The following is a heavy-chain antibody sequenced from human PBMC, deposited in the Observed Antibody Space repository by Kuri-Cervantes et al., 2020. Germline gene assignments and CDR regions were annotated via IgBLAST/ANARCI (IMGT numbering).Heavy chain of an antibody. D-gene: IGHD1-7*01. Sequence: ASVKVSCKASGYTFTSYGISWVRQAPGQGLEWMGWISAYNGNTNYAQKLRGRVTMTTDTSTSTAYMELRSLRSDDTAVYYCAEVNWNYGIWFDPWGQGTLVTVSS. J-gene: IGHJ5*02. CDR3: AEVNWNYGIWFDP. CDR1: GYTFTSYG. CDR2: ISAYNGNT. V-gene: IGHV1-18*01.